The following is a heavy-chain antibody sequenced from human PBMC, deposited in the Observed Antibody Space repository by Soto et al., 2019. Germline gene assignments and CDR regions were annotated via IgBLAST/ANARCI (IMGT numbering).Heavy chain of an antibody. D-gene: IGHD6-6*01. J-gene: IGHJ6*02. CDR3: AKECEIAALQDGMDV. CDR1: GFSFSNYE. Sequence: GGSLRLSCAASGFSFSNYEMNWVRQAPGKGLEWISYSRNSDSTTYYADSVRGRFTISRDNAKNLLHLQMNSLRAEDTAVYYCAKECEIAALQDGMDVWGQGTTVTVSS. CDR2: SRNSDSTT. V-gene: IGHV3-48*03.